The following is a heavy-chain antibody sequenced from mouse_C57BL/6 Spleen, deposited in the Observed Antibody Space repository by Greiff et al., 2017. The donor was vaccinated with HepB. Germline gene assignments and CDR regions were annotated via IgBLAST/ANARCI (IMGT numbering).Heavy chain of an antibody. CDR2: ISGGGGNT. Sequence: DVKLVESGGGLVKPGGSLKLSCAASGFTFSSYTMSWVRQTPEKRLEWVATISGGGGNTYYPDSVKGRFTISRDNAKNTLYLQMSSLRSEDTAFYYCARRSGRLYYFDYWGQGTTLTVSS. D-gene: IGHD3-2*02. CDR3: ARRSGRLYYFDY. V-gene: IGHV5-9*01. J-gene: IGHJ2*01. CDR1: GFTFSSYT.